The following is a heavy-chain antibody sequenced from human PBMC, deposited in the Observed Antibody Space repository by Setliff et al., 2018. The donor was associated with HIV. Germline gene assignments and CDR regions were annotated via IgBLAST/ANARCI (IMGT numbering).Heavy chain of an antibody. Sequence: GASVKVSCKPSGYTFTNYDINWVRQAAGQGLEWMGWMNPDSRNTGYAQRFEGSVTMTWDTSISTAYMELNNVKFEDTAVYYCARDGKRDDAFDIWGQGTMVTVSS. CDR2: MNPDSRNT. CDR3: ARDGKRDDAFDI. J-gene: IGHJ3*02. CDR1: GYTFTNYD. V-gene: IGHV1-8*02.